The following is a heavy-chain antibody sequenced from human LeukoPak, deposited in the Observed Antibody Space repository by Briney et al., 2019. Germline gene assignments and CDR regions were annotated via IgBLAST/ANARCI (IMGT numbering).Heavy chain of an antibody. CDR3: ARERTGYSSSYFDY. V-gene: IGHV4-59*12. Sequence: SETLSLTCTVSGGSISSYYWSWIRQPPGKGLEWIGYIYYSGSTNYNPSLKSRVTISVDTSKNQFSLKLSSVTAADTAVYYCARERTGYSSSYFDYWGQGTLVTVSS. CDR2: IYYSGST. J-gene: IGHJ4*02. D-gene: IGHD6-13*01. CDR1: GGSISSYY.